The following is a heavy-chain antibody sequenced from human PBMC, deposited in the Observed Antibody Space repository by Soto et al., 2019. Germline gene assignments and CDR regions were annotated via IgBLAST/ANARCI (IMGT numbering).Heavy chain of an antibody. Sequence: ASVKVSCKASGYTFTGYYMHWVRQAPGQGLEWMGWINPNSGGTNYAQKFQGRVTMTRDTSISTAYMELSRLRSDDTAVYYCARGKGYCSGGSCPPRFDPWGQGTLVTFSS. CDR3: ARGKGYCSGGSCPPRFDP. CDR2: INPNSGGT. V-gene: IGHV1-2*02. D-gene: IGHD2-15*01. CDR1: GYTFTGYY. J-gene: IGHJ5*02.